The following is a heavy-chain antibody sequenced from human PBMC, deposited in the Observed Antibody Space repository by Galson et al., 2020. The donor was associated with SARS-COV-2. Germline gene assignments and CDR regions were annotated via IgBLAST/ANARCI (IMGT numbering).Heavy chain of an antibody. CDR1: GYPFTSYS. Sequence: ASVKVSCKAYGYPFTSYSVHWVRQAPGQGLEWMGIINPSGGSTTYAQKFQGRVTMTRDTSTSTVYMDLSSLRSEDTAVYFCARGPDANSDDYFDHWGQGTLVTVSS. J-gene: IGHJ4*02. CDR2: INPSGGST. D-gene: IGHD1-26*01. CDR3: ARGPDANSDDYFDH. V-gene: IGHV1-46*01.